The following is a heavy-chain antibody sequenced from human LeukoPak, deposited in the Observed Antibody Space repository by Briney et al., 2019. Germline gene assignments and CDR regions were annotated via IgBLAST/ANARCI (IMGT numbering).Heavy chain of an antibody. V-gene: IGHV4-31*03. CDR1: GGSISSGGYY. J-gene: IGHJ3*02. CDR3: ARSVPRYCSSTSCYEGAFDI. D-gene: IGHD2-2*01. Sequence: PSQTLSLTCTVSGGSISSGGYYWSWIRQHPGKGLEWIGYIYYSGSTYYNPSLKSRVTISVDTSKNQFSPKLSSVTAADTAVYYCARSVPRYCSSTSCYEGAFDIWGQGTMVTVSS. CDR2: IYYSGST.